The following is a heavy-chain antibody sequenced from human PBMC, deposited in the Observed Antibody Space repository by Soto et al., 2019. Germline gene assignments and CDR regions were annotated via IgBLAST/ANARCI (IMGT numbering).Heavy chain of an antibody. V-gene: IGHV3-23*01. D-gene: IGHD2-2*03. CDR3: AKVDGYCSGTSCYEEVGDYYYYYMDV. J-gene: IGHJ6*03. CDR2: ISGSGGST. Sequence: PGGSLRLSCAASGFTFNNYAMSWVRQAPGKGLEWVSVISGSGGSTYYADPVKGRFTISRDNSKNTLYLQMNSLRAEDTAVYYCAKVDGYCSGTSCYEEVGDYYYYYMDVWGKGTTVTVSS. CDR1: GFTFNNYA.